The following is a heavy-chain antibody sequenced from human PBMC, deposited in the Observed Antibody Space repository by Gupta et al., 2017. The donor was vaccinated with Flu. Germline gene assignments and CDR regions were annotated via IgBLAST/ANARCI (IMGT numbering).Heavy chain of an antibody. CDR2: SNPNSGGT. Sequence: PGQGLEWMGRSNPNSGGTKYAQKFQGRVTMTRDTSISTAYMELSSLRSDDTAVYYCARVGYCSTTSCYEPFDSWGQGTQVTVSS. J-gene: IGHJ4*02. CDR3: ARVGYCSTTSCYEPFDS. D-gene: IGHD2-2*01. V-gene: IGHV1-2*06.